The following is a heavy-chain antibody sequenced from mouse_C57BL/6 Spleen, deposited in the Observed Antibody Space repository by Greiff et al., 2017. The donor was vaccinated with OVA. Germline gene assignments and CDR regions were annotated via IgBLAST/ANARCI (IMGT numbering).Heavy chain of an antibody. CDR2: INPGSGGT. J-gene: IGHJ1*03. V-gene: IGHV1-54*01. CDR1: GYAFTNYL. CDR3: ARDPDWYFDV. Sequence: QVQLQQSGAELVRPGTSVKVSCKASGYAFTNYLIEWVKQRPGQGLEWIGVINPGSGGTNYTEKFKGKATLTADKSSSTAYMQLSSLTSEDSAVYVCARDPDWYFDVWGTGTTVTVSS.